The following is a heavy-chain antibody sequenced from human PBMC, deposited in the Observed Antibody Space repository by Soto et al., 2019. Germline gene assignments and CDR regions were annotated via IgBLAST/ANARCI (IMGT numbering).Heavy chain of an antibody. J-gene: IGHJ6*02. Sequence: QVQLVQSGDEVKKPGASVKVSCKASGYIFVNYGIAWVRQAPGQGLEWMGWISPYTGNTHSASKVQGRLTMTTDTSXSTAYXDXXXXTSDDTAVYYCVMVDNYVTPTPQDVWGQGTTVTVSS. D-gene: IGHD3-16*01. CDR1: GYIFVNYG. CDR2: ISPYTGNT. V-gene: IGHV1-18*01. CDR3: VMVDNYVTPTPQDV.